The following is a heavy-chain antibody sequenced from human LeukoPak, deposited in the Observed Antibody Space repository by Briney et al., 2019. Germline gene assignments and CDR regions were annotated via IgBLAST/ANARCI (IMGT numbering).Heavy chain of an antibody. V-gene: IGHV3-21*01. Sequence: GGSLRLSCAASGFTFSDYGVNWVRQAPGKGLEWVSSISGSGRSIFYADSVRGRFTISRDNAKNSLYLQMNSLRAEDAAVYYCARDYFYCGGDCFVDYWGQGTLVTVSS. D-gene: IGHD2-21*02. J-gene: IGHJ4*02. CDR2: ISGSGRSI. CDR1: GFTFSDYG. CDR3: ARDYFYCGGDCFVDY.